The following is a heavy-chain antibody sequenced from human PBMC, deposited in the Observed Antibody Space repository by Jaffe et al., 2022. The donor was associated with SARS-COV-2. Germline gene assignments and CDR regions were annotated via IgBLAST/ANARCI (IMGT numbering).Heavy chain of an antibody. V-gene: IGHV3-30*18. CDR2: ISSRGSDK. D-gene: IGHD3-22*01. J-gene: IGHJ5*02. Sequence: QMNLVESGGGVVQPGKSLGLSCVASGFNIGPYGMHWVRQTLGKGLEWVASISSRGSDKEYVDSVKGRFTISRDNSKNTLYLQMNSLRLEDTAVYYCTKDGYFYDSNTVDWFDPWGRGTRVTVSS. CDR3: TKDGYFYDSNTVDWFDP. CDR1: GFNIGPYG.